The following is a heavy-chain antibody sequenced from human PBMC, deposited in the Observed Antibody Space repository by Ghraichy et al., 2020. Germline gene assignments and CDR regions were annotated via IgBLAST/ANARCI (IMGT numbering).Heavy chain of an antibody. Sequence: SQTLSLTCTVSGGSISSYYWSWIRKPPGKGLEWIGYIYHSGSTNYNPSLKSRVTISVDTSKNQFSLKLSSVTAADTAVYYCARVITMVRGVTYSNWFDPWGQGTLVTVSS. V-gene: IGHV4-59*01. D-gene: IGHD3-10*01. J-gene: IGHJ5*02. CDR3: ARVITMVRGVTYSNWFDP. CDR1: GGSISSYY. CDR2: IYHSGST.